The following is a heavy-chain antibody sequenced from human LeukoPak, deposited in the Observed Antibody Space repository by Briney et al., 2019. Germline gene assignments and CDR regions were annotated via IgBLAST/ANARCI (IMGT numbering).Heavy chain of an antibody. CDR3: ARGKVGATPFYYMDV. J-gene: IGHJ6*03. D-gene: IGHD1-26*01. CDR1: VDSYSVYY. V-gene: IGHV4-34*01. Sequence: SETLSLTCAVYVDSYSVYYWSWIRQPPGGGLEWVGGFTHSGSSNYNPSLNSRVTMSVNTSKNQFSLKLSSVTAADTAAYYCARGKVGATPFYYMDVWGKGTKVTVSS. CDR2: FTHSGSS.